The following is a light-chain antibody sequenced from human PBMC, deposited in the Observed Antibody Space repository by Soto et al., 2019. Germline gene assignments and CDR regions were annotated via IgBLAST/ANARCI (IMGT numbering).Light chain of an antibody. CDR1: SSDVGGYNY. J-gene: IGLJ3*02. Sequence: QSVLTQPRSVSGSPGQSVTISCTGTSSDVGGYNYVSWYQQHPGKAPKLMIYDVSKRPSGVPDRFSGSKSGNTASLTISGLQAEDEADYYCCSYPGSHTWVFGGGTKLTVL. V-gene: IGLV2-11*01. CDR2: DVS. CDR3: CSYPGSHTWV.